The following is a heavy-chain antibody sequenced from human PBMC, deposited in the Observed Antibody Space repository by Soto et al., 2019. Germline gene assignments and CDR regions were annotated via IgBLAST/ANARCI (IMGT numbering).Heavy chain of an antibody. J-gene: IGHJ6*02. CDR1: GYTFTSYG. Sequence: QVQLVQSGGEVKKPGASVKVSCKASGYTFTSYGSSWVRQAPGQGLEWMGWISGYNGKTNYAQKVQDRVTMTTDTSTSTVYMEMRTLRSDDTAVYYCAREGVVPYYYYGMDVWGQGTAVTVSS. CDR2: ISGYNGKT. CDR3: AREGVVPYYYYGMDV. V-gene: IGHV1-18*01. D-gene: IGHD3-10*01.